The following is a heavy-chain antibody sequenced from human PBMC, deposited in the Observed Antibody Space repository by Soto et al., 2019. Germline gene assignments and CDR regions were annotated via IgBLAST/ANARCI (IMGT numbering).Heavy chain of an antibody. J-gene: IGHJ3*02. CDR3: ARNYDSTAGGAFDI. V-gene: IGHV3-53*01. Sequence: EVQLVESGGGLIQPGGSLRLSCAASGFTVSSNYMSWVRQAPGKGLEWVSVIYSGGSTYYADSVKGRFTISRDNSKNTRYIQMNSLRAEDTAVYYCARNYDSTAGGAFDIWGQGTMVTVSS. CDR1: GFTVSSNY. D-gene: IGHD3-22*01. CDR2: IYSGGST.